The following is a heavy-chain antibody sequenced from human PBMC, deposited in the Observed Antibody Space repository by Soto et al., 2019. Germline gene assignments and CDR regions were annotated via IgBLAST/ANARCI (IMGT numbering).Heavy chain of an antibody. CDR3: ARRSSTYLNEGIFDP. CDR2: IKTASGDT. CDR1: RYTFTSYD. Sequence: QVQLVQSGPEVMRPGASVRVSCKGSRYTFTSYDIFWVRQSPGQGLEWMGWIKTASGDTDYAQKLRGRVAMTRHTSISTAYMELNNLVSDDTAVYYCARRSSTYLNEGIFDPWGQGPLVTVAS. J-gene: IGHJ5*02. D-gene: IGHD2-2*01. V-gene: IGHV1-2*02.